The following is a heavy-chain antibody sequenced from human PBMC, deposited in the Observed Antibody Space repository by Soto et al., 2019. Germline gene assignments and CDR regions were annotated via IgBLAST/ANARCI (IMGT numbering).Heavy chain of an antibody. CDR1: GFTFSSYW. V-gene: IGHV3-74*01. J-gene: IGHJ6*02. CDR3: ARAARGYCSSTSCPYYYYYGMDV. Sequence: PGGSLRLSCAASGFTFSSYWMHWVRQAPGKGLVWVSRINSDGSSTSYADSVKGRFTISRDNAKNTLYLQMNSLRAEDTAVYYCARAARGYCSSTSCPYYYYYGMDVWGQGTTVTVSS. D-gene: IGHD2-2*01. CDR2: INSDGSST.